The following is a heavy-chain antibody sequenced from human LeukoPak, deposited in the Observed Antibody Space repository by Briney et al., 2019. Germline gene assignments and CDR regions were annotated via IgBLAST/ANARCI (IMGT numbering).Heavy chain of an antibody. CDR2: ISSSSSYI. CDR3: ARDPAGNRGNFDY. J-gene: IGHJ4*02. D-gene: IGHD6-13*01. V-gene: IGHV3-21*01. CDR1: GFTFSSYS. Sequence: GGSLRLSCAASGFTFSSYSMNWVRQAPGKGLEWVSSISSSSSYIYYADSVKGRFTISRDNAKNSLYLQMNSLRAEDTAVYSCARDPAGNRGNFDYWGQGTLVTVS.